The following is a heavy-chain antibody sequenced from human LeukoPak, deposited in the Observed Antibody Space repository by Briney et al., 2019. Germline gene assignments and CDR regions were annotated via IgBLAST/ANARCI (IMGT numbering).Heavy chain of an antibody. J-gene: IGHJ5*02. V-gene: IGHV3-73*01. CDR1: GFTFSGSA. CDR2: IRSKANSYAT. D-gene: IGHD6-6*01. CDR3: TRVLAARLLS. Sequence: HPGGSLRLSCAASGFTFSGSAMHWVRQASGKGLEWVGRIRSKANSYATAYAASVKGRFTISRDDSKNTAYLQMNSLKTEDTAVYYCTRVLAARLLSWGQGTLVTVSS.